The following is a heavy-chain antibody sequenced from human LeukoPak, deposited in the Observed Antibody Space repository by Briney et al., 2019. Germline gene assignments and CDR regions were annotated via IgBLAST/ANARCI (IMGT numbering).Heavy chain of an antibody. CDR3: ARLRELPPLGYMDV. Sequence: SETLSLTCTVSGGSISSSSYYWGWIRQPPGKGLEWIGSIYYSGSTYYNPSLKSRVTISVDTSKNQFSLKLSSVTAADRAVYYCARLRELPPLGYMDVWGKGTTVTVSS. J-gene: IGHJ6*03. V-gene: IGHV4-39*01. D-gene: IGHD1-26*01. CDR1: GGSISSSSYY. CDR2: IYYSGST.